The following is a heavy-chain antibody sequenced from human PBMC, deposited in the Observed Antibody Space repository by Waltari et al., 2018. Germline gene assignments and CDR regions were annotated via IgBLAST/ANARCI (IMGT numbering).Heavy chain of an antibody. CDR3: ARDGTYYDFWRIPQRFSGMDV. V-gene: IGHV4-39*02. CDR2: IYYSGST. J-gene: IGHJ6*02. CDR1: GGSISSSSYY. Sequence: QLQLQESGPGLVKPSETLSLTCTVSGGSISSSSYYWGWIRQPPGKGLEWIGSIYYSGSTYYIPSLKSRVTISVDTSKNQFSLKLSSVTAADTAVYYCARDGTYYDFWRIPQRFSGMDVWGQGTTVTVSS. D-gene: IGHD3-3*01.